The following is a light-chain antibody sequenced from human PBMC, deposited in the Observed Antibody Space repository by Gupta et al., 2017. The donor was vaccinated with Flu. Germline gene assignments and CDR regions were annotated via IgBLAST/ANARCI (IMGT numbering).Light chain of an antibody. V-gene: IGKV3-20*01. CDR1: QSVSSN. CDR3: QQYGTSPYT. Sequence: GGRATLSCRANQSVSSNLAWYQQKPGQAPRLLIYGASSRATGIPDRFSGSGSGTDFTLTISRLEPEDFAVYYCQQYGTSPYTFGQGTKLEI. J-gene: IGKJ2*01. CDR2: GAS.